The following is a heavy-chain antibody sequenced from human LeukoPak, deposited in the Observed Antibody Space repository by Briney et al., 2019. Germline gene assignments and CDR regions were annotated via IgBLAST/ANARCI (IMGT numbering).Heavy chain of an antibody. CDR2: ISGSGGST. J-gene: IGHJ4*02. D-gene: IGHD1-1*01. CDR1: GFTFSSYA. Sequence: GGSLRLSCAASGFTFSSYAMSWVRQAPGKGLEWVSAISGSGGSTYYADSVKGRFTISRDNSKSTLYLQMDSLRAEDTAVYYCARDFSAKTADYWGQGTLVTVSS. CDR3: ARDFSAKTADY. V-gene: IGHV3-23*01.